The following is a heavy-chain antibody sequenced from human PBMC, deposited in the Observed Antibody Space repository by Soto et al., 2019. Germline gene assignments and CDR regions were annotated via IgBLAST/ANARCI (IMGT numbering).Heavy chain of an antibody. Sequence: SETLSLTCTVSGGSISSYYWSWIRQPPGKGLEWIGYIYYSGSTNYNPSLKSRVTISVDTSKNQFSLKLNSVTAADTAVYYCARVDDSSGYYHRYFDYWGQGTLVTVSS. D-gene: IGHD3-22*01. CDR3: ARVDDSSGYYHRYFDY. CDR1: GGSISSYY. J-gene: IGHJ4*02. V-gene: IGHV4-59*01. CDR2: IYYSGST.